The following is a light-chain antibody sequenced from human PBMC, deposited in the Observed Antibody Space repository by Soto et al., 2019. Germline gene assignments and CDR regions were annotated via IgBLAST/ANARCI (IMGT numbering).Light chain of an antibody. J-gene: IGKJ3*01. V-gene: IGKV1-39*01. CDR1: QSISSY. CDR3: QESYSTPVFT. Sequence: DIQMTQSPSSLSASVGDRVTITCRASQSISSYLNWYQQKPGKAPKLLIYAASSLQSGAPSRFSGNGSGTEFTLTISSLQPEDSATYHCQESYSTPVFTFGPGTTVEFK. CDR2: AAS.